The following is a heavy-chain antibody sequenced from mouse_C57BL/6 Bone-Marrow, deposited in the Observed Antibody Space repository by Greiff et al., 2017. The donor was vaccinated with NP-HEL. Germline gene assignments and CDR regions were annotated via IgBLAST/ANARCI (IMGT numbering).Heavy chain of an antibody. J-gene: IGHJ3*01. Sequence: QVQLQQSGAELVRPGTSVKVSCKASGYAFTNYLIEWVKQRPGQGLEWIGVINPGSGGTNYNEKFKGKATLTADKSSSTAYMQLSSLTSEDSAVYFCARERRSTMITPFAYWGQGTLVTVSA. D-gene: IGHD2-4*01. CDR3: ARERRSTMITPFAY. V-gene: IGHV1-54*01. CDR1: GYAFTNYL. CDR2: INPGSGGT.